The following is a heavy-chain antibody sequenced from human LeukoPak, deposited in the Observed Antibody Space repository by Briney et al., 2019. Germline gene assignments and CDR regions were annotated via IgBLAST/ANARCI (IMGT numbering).Heavy chain of an antibody. Sequence: SVKVSCKASGGTFSSYAISWVRQAPGQGLEWMGGIIPIFGTANYAQKFQGRVTITADESTSTAYMELSSLRSEDTAVYYCASPSSGREFYYYYGMDVWGQGTAVTVSS. CDR2: IIPIFGTA. J-gene: IGHJ6*02. V-gene: IGHV1-69*13. CDR3: ASPSSGREFYYYYGMDV. D-gene: IGHD6-19*01. CDR1: GGTFSSYA.